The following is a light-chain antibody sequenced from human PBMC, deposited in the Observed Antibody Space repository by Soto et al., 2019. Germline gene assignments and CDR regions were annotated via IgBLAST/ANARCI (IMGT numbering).Light chain of an antibody. V-gene: IGKV1-5*03. CDR1: QSIDSW. CDR3: QQYKSFSLT. J-gene: IGKJ4*01. CDR2: NTS. Sequence: DIQMTQSPSTLSASVGDRVIITCRASQSIDSWLAWYQQKPGKAPKLLIYNTSNLESGVPSRFSGSGSGTEFSLTISSLQPDDFATYYCQQYKSFSLTFGGGTRVEVK.